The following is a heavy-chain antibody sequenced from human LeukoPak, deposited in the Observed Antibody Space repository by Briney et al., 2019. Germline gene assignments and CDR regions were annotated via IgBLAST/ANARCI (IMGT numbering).Heavy chain of an antibody. CDR1: GFIFSTYE. V-gene: IGHV3-48*03. CDR3: AKVQVVTAARPWEPVDY. Sequence: PGGSLRLSCAASGFIFSTYEMNWVRQAPGKGLEWLSYISYNGRSIYYADSVKGRFTISRDNAKNTLYLQMNSLRAEDTAVYYCAKVQVVTAARPWEPVDYWGQGTLVTVSS. J-gene: IGHJ4*02. CDR2: ISYNGRSI. D-gene: IGHD6-6*01.